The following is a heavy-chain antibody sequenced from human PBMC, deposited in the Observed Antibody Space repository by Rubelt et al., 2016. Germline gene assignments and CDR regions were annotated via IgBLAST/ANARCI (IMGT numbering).Heavy chain of an antibody. D-gene: IGHD6-13*01. CDR3: ARGLAAAGNEALDY. J-gene: IGHJ4*02. CDR1: GGSFSGYY. CDR2: IYYSGST. V-gene: IGHV4-34*01. Sequence: QVQLQQWGAGLLKPSETLSLTCAVYGGSFSGYYWRWIRQTPGKGLEWIGYIYYSGSTYYNPASTRRVTKSVETSKNQFSRKLSSVTAADTAVYYCARGLAAAGNEALDYWGQGTLVTVSS.